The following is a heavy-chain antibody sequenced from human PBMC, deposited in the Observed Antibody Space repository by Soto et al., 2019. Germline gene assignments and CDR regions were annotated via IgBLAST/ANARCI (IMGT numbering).Heavy chain of an antibody. V-gene: IGHV4-59*01. Sequence: LSLTCTISGGSISSYYWTWIRQPPGKGLEWIGYIYYSGSTNYNPSLKSRVTISVDTSKNQFSLKLSSVTAADTAVYYCARGDPFYYFDFWGKGTLVTVSS. CDR1: GGSISSYY. J-gene: IGHJ4*02. CDR2: IYYSGST. CDR3: ARGDPFYYFDF.